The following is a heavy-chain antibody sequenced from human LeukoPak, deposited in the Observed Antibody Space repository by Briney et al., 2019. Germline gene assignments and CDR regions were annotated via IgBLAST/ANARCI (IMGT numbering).Heavy chain of an antibody. CDR1: GYTFTSYG. D-gene: IGHD4-17*01. CDR3: ARARRGGDYDSYFDY. J-gene: IGHJ4*02. CDR2: ISAYNGNT. V-gene: IGHV1-18*01. Sequence: GASVKVSCKASGYTFTSYGISWGRQAPGQGVEWMGGISAYNGNTNYAQNLQGRGTLTTDTSTTTAYMDLGSLRSDDTAVYYCARARRGGDYDSYFDYWGQGTLVTVSS.